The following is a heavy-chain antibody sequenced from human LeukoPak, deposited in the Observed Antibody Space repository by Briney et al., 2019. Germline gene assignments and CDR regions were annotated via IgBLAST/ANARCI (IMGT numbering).Heavy chain of an antibody. D-gene: IGHD6-19*01. Sequence: ASVKVSCKASGGTFSSYVINWVRQAPGQGLEWMGGIIPIFGTANYAQKFQGRVTITADKSTSTAYMELSSLRSEDTAVYYCAMGVGAHEDLAVAADFDYWGQGTLVTVSS. J-gene: IGHJ4*02. CDR2: IIPIFGTA. CDR3: AMGVGAHEDLAVAADFDY. CDR1: GGTFSSYV. V-gene: IGHV1-69*06.